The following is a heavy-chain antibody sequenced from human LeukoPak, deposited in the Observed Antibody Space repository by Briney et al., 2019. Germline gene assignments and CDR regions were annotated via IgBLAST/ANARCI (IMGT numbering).Heavy chain of an antibody. J-gene: IGHJ4*02. D-gene: IGHD3-10*01. V-gene: IGHV3-21*01. Sequence: GGSLRLSCAASGFTFSSYSMNWVRQAPGKGLEWVSSISSSSSYIYYADSVKGRFTISRDNAKNSLYLQMNSLRAEDTAVYYCAREPQPHYYGSGSSFDYWGQGTLVTVSS. CDR1: GFTFSSYS. CDR3: AREPQPHYYGSGSSFDY. CDR2: ISSSSSYI.